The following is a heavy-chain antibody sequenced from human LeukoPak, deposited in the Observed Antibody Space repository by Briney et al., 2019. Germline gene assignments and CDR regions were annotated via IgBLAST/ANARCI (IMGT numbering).Heavy chain of an antibody. J-gene: IGHJ3*02. V-gene: IGHV4-30-4*01. D-gene: IGHD4-17*01. Sequence: SETLSLTCTVSGGSVSSDDYYWSWIRQSPGKGLEWIGYIYYSGTTYYNPSLESRVTISVDTSKNQFSLKLSSVTAADTAVYYCAREAHDYGDYVGAFDIWGQGTTVTVSS. CDR2: IYYSGTT. CDR1: GGSVSSDDYY. CDR3: AREAHDYGDYVGAFDI.